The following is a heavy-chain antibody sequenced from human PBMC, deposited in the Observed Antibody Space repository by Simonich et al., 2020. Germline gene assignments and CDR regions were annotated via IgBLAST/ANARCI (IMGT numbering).Heavy chain of an antibody. J-gene: IGHJ3*02. Sequence: QLQLQESGPGLVKPSETLSLTCTVSGGSISSSSYYWGWIRQPPGKGLEWIGSIYYLGCNYYNPSLKSRVTISVDTSKNQFSLKLSSVTAADTAVYYCARHAGFAFDIWGQGTMVTVSS. CDR1: GGSISSSSYY. V-gene: IGHV4-39*01. CDR3: ARHAGFAFDI. CDR2: IYYLGCN. D-gene: IGHD6-13*01.